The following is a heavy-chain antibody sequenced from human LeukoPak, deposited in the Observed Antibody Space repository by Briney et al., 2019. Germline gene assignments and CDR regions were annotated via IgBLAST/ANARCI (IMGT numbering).Heavy chain of an antibody. V-gene: IGHV4-34*01. CDR2: INHSGST. J-gene: IGHJ6*02. CDR3: AVPAAPPRSYYYYGMDV. CDR1: GGSFSGYY. D-gene: IGHD2-2*01. Sequence: PSETPSLTCAVYGGSFSGYYWSWIRQPPGKGLEWIGEINHSGSTNYNPSLKSRVTISVDTSKNQFSLKLSSVTAADTAVYYCAVPAAPPRSYYYYGMDVWGQGTTVTVSS.